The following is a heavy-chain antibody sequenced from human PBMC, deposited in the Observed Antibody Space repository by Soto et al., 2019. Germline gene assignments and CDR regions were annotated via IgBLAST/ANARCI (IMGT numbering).Heavy chain of an antibody. CDR1: GFTFSTCS. D-gene: IGHD6-19*01. CDR3: ARDGSGWSRDY. Sequence: ESGGGLVNPGGSLRLSCVASGFTFSTCSMNWVRQAPGKGLEWVSSISSDSSYRYYADSVRGRFTISRDNAKSSLYLQMNSLRAEDTAVYYCARDGSGWSRDYWGQGTLVAVSS. CDR2: ISSDSSYR. V-gene: IGHV3-21*01. J-gene: IGHJ4*02.